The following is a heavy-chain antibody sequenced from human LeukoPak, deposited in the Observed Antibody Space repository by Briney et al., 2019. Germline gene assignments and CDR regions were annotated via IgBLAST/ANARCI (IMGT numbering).Heavy chain of an antibody. CDR1: GFTFSSYW. CDR2: INSDGSST. D-gene: IGHD3-22*01. V-gene: IGHV3-74*01. CDR3: ASVIVVIKWDAFDI. J-gene: IGHJ3*02. Sequence: GGSLRLSCAASGFTFSSYWMHWVRQAPGKGLVWVSRINSDGSSTSYADSVKGRFTISRDNAKNTLYLQMNSLRAEDMAVYYCASVIVVIKWDAFDIWGQGTMVTVSS.